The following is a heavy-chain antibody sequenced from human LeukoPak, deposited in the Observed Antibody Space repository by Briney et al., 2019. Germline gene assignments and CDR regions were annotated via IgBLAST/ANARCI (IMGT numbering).Heavy chain of an antibody. J-gene: IGHJ4*02. D-gene: IGHD4-17*01. Sequence: GGSLRLSCATSGFTFSSYAMSWVRQAPGKGLEWVSAISGSGGSTYYADSVKGRFAISRDNSKNTLYLQMNSLRAEDTAVYYCAKVDNQDGDPYDYWGQGTLVTVSS. CDR2: ISGSGGST. V-gene: IGHV3-23*01. CDR3: AKVDNQDGDPYDY. CDR1: GFTFSSYA.